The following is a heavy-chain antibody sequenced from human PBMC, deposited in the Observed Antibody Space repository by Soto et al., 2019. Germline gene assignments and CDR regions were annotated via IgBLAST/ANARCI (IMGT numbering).Heavy chain of an antibody. CDR1: GGSFSGYY. CDR2: ISHSGSP. D-gene: IGHD3-22*01. CDR3: AREGYYDSSV. J-gene: IGHJ4*02. Sequence: PSETLSLTCAVYGGSFSGYYWSWLRQPPGKGLEWIGEISHSGSPNYNPSLKSRVTISVDTSKNQFSLKMTSVTAADTAVYYCAREGYYDSSVWGQGTLVTGSS. V-gene: IGHV4-34*01.